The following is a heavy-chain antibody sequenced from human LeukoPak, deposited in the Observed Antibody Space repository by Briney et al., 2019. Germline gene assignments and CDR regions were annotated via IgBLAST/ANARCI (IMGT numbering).Heavy chain of an antibody. CDR2: IYYSGST. V-gene: IGHV4-30-4*01. Sequence: SQTLSLTCTVSGGSISSGDYYWSWIRQPPGKGLEGIGYIYYSGSTYYNPSLKSRVTISVDTSKNQFSLKLSSVTAADTAVYYCASSGVVPATMIGYWGQGTLVTVSS. D-gene: IGHD2-2*01. J-gene: IGHJ4*02. CDR3: ASSGVVPATMIGY. CDR1: GGSISSGDYY.